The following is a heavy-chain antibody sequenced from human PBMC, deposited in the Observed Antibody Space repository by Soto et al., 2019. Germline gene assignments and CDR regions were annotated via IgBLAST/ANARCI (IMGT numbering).Heavy chain of an antibody. CDR3: AREGEEMATISFDS. CDR1: GYIFTSYG. CDR2: ISAYNGNT. J-gene: IGHJ4*02. V-gene: IGHV1-18*01. Sequence: ASVKVSCKASGYIFTSYGISWVRQAPGQGLEWMGWISAYNGNTDYAQRLQGRVTMTTDTSTSTAYMELRSLRSDDTAVYYCAREGEEMATISFDSWGQGTLVTVSS. D-gene: IGHD5-12*01.